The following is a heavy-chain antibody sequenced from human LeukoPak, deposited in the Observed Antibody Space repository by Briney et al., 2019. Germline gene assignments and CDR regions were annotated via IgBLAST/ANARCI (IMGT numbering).Heavy chain of an antibody. D-gene: IGHD6-13*01. V-gene: IGHV5-51*01. J-gene: IGHJ5*02. CDR1: GYSFTNYW. CDR3: AGYSSSPENWFDP. CDR2: IYPGDSDT. Sequence: GESLKISCEASGYSFTNYWIAWVRQMPGKGLEWMGIIYPGDSDTRYSPSFQGQVSISADKSISTVYLQWSSLKASDTAMYYCAGYSSSPENWFDPWGQGTLVTVSS.